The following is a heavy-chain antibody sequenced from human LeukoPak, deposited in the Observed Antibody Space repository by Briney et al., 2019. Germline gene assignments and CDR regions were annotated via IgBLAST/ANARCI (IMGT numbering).Heavy chain of an antibody. J-gene: IGHJ3*02. CDR1: GYTFTGCY. CDR2: INPNSGGT. D-gene: IGHD2-2*01. V-gene: IGHV1-2*02. CDR3: ARPYCSSTSCPSGRDAFDI. Sequence: ASVKVSCKASGYTFTGCYMHWVRQAPGQGLEWMGWINPNSGGTNYAQKFQGRVTMTRDTSISTAYMELSRLRSDDTAVYYCARPYCSSTSCPSGRDAFDIWGQGTMVTVSS.